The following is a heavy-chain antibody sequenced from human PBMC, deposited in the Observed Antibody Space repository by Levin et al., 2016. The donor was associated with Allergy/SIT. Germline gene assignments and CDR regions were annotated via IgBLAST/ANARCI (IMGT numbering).Heavy chain of an antibody. CDR3: AKDSSAGIIDY. CDR1: GFTFSDYY. Sequence: GESLKISCAASGFTFSDYYMSWIRQVPGKGLEWVSTISSSSSYTNYADSVRGRFTISRDNAKNSLYLEMNSLRAEDAAVYFCAKDSSAGIIDYWGQGTLVTVSS. CDR2: ISSSSSYT. V-gene: IGHV3-11*06. D-gene: IGHD6-13*01. J-gene: IGHJ4*02.